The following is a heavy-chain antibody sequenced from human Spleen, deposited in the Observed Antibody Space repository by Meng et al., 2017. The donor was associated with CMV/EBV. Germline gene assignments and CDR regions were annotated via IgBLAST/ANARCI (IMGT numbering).Heavy chain of an antibody. J-gene: IGHJ4*02. D-gene: IGHD3-16*01. V-gene: IGHV3-48*04. CDR2: ISSGGDTI. CDR3: ARNYVGHFDE. Sequence: GESLKISCAASGFTFSSYSMNWVRQAPGKGLEWVSYISSGGDTIYYADSVKGRFTISRDNANNSLFLHMTSLRAEDTAVYYCARNYVGHFDEWGQGTLVTVSS. CDR1: GFTFSSYS.